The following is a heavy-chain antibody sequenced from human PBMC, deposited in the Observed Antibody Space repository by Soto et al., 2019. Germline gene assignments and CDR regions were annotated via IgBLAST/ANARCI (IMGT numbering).Heavy chain of an antibody. CDR2: ISSSSSYI. J-gene: IGHJ5*02. D-gene: IGHD6-19*01. Sequence: EVQLVESGGGLVKPGGSLRLSCAAYGFTFSSYSMNWVRQAPGKGLEWVSSISSSSSYIYYADSVKGRFTISRDNAKNSLYLQMNSLRAEDTAVYYCARDNIAVDTNWFDPWGQGTLVTVSS. CDR1: GFTFSSYS. V-gene: IGHV3-21*01. CDR3: ARDNIAVDTNWFDP.